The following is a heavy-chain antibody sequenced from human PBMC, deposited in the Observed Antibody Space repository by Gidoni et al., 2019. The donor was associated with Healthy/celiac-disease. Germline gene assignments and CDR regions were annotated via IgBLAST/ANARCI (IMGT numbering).Heavy chain of an antibody. D-gene: IGHD6-13*01. Sequence: EVQLLESGGGSVQPGGSLRLSGAASGFPFSSYALSGVRQAPGKGLEWVAAISGSGGSTYYADSVKGRFTISRDNSKNTLYLQMNSLRAEDTAVYYCAKEGGAYSSPRLGFDYWGQGTLVTVSS. J-gene: IGHJ4*02. CDR1: GFPFSSYA. CDR3: AKEGGAYSSPRLGFDY. V-gene: IGHV3-23*01. CDR2: ISGSGGST.